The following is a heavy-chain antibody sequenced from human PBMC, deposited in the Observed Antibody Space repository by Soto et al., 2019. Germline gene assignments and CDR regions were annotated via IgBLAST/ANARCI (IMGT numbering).Heavy chain of an antibody. CDR1: GYTFMSYG. CDR2: TVAGSGNR. CDR3: ARVAGYGSGSRHFDN. D-gene: IGHD3-10*01. J-gene: IGHJ4*02. Sequence: QVQLMQSGAEVTKPGASVTLSCKTSGYTFMSYGLSWVRQAPGQGLEWMGRTVAGSGNRIYAQKFQDRINMNIDTSTNTGYMQLRSLRSDDSALYVCARVAGYGSGSRHFDNWGQGTLVTVSS. V-gene: IGHV1-18*01.